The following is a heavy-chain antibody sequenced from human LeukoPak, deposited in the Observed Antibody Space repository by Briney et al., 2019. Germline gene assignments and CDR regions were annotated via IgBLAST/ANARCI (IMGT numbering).Heavy chain of an antibody. V-gene: IGHV4-30-4*01. CDR3: ARDNYYGSGSQSGYDTWFDP. D-gene: IGHD3-10*01. J-gene: IGHJ5*02. Sequence: SETLSLTCTVSGGSISSGDYYWRWIRQPPGRGLEWIVYIYYSGSTYYNPSLKSRVTISVDTSKNQFSLKLSSVTAADTAVYYCARDNYYGSGSQSGYDTWFDPWGQGTLVTVSP. CDR2: IYYSGST. CDR1: GGSISSGDYY.